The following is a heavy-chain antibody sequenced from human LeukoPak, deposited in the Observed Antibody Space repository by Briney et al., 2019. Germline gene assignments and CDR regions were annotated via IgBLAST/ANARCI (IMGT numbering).Heavy chain of an antibody. J-gene: IGHJ6*04. Sequence: SGGSLRLSCAASGFTFSSYAMSWVRQAPGKGLEWVSAISSSGGSTYYADSVKGRFTISRDNSKNTLYLQMNSLRAEDTAVYYCAKGPDRLASSSSMDVWGKGTTVTVSS. CDR1: GFTFSSYA. CDR2: ISSSGGST. CDR3: AKGPDRLASSSSMDV. V-gene: IGHV3-23*01. D-gene: IGHD6-6*01.